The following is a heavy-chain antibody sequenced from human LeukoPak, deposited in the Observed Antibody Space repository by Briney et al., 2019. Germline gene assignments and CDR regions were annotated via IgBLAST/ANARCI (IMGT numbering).Heavy chain of an antibody. CDR2: ITSNGGST. J-gene: IGHJ4*02. CDR1: GFTFSSYA. D-gene: IGHD3-10*01. CDR3: ARGSSGKYDY. Sequence: PGGSLRLSCAASGFTFSSYAMHWVRQAPGKGLEYVSAITSNGGSTYYANSVKGRFTISSDNSKNTLYLQMGSLRAEDMAVYYCARGSSGKYDYWGQGTLVTVSS. V-gene: IGHV3-64*01.